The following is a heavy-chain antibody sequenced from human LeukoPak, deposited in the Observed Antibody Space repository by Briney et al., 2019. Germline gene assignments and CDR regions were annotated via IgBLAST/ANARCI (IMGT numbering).Heavy chain of an antibody. D-gene: IGHD4-17*01. CDR3: ARWATVTDFDY. CDR1: GYTFTSYY. J-gene: IGHJ4*02. V-gene: IGHV1-46*01. CDR2: INPRGST. Sequence: ASVKVSCKASGYTFTSYYMHWVRQAPGQGLEWMGIINPRGSTTYAQKFQGRVTMTRDTSTSTVYMELSSLRSEDTAVYYCARWATVTDFDYWGQGTLVTVSS.